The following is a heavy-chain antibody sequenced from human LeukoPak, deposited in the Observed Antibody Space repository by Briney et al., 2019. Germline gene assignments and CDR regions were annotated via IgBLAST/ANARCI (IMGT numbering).Heavy chain of an antibody. CDR3: ARLTFGGVIVVDY. V-gene: IGHV1-2*02. CDR1: GYTFTGYY. CDR2: INPNSGGT. D-gene: IGHD3-16*02. J-gene: IGHJ4*02. Sequence: GASVKVSCKASGYTFTGYYMHWVRQAPGQGLEWMGWINPNSGGTNYAQKFQGRVTMTRDTSISTAYMELSRLRSDDTAVYYCARLTFGGVIVVDYWGQGTLVTVSS.